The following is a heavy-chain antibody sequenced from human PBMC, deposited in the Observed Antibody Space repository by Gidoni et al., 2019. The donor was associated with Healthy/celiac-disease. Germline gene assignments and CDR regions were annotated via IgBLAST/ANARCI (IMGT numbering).Heavy chain of an antibody. Sequence: QVQLVESGGGVVQPGRSLRLSCAASGFTFRSYGMHWVRRAPGKGLEWWAVIWYDGSNKYYADSVKGRFTISRDNSKNTLYLQMNSLRAEDTAVYYCARGGDCSGGSCYYFFDYWGQGTLVTVSS. CDR3: ARGGDCSGGSCYYFFDY. J-gene: IGHJ4*02. CDR2: IWYDGSNK. D-gene: IGHD2-15*01. CDR1: GFTFRSYG. V-gene: IGHV3-33*01.